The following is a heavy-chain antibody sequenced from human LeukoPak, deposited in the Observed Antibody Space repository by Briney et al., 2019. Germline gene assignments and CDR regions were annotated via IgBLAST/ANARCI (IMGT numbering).Heavy chain of an antibody. Sequence: GESLNISCKGSGYTFTTYWIGWVRQMPGKGLEYMGIIYPGDSDTRYSPSFQGQVTISADKSVSTAYLQWSSLKASDTAMYYCARGHAFDIWGQGTMVTVSS. CDR1: GYTFTTYW. J-gene: IGHJ3*02. CDR3: ARGHAFDI. CDR2: IYPGDSDT. V-gene: IGHV5-51*01.